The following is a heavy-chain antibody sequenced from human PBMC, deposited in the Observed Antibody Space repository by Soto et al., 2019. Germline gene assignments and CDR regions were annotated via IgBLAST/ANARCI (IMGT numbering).Heavy chain of an antibody. CDR2: IIPIFGTA. V-gene: IGHV1-69*13. CDR1: GGTFSSYA. D-gene: IGHD2-2*01. CDR3: ARGRCSSTSCYYYYYYGMDV. Sequence: ASVKVSCKASGGTFSSYAISWVRQAPGQGLEWMGGIIPIFGTANYAQKFQGRVTITADESTSTAYMELSSLRSEDTAVYYCARGRCSSTSCYYYYYYGMDVWGQGTTVTVS. J-gene: IGHJ6*02.